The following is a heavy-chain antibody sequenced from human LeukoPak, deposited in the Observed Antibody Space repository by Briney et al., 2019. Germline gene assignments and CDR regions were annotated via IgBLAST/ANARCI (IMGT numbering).Heavy chain of an antibody. CDR1: GFTFSSYW. CDR3: AIGKGATGQLSDY. J-gene: IGHJ4*02. CDR2: INSDGSST. V-gene: IGHV3-74*01. Sequence: GGSLRLSCAASGFTFSSYWMHWVRQAPGKGLVWVSRINSDGSSTSYADSVKGRFTISRDNAKNTLYLQMNSLRAEDTAVYYCAIGKGATGQLSDYWGQGTLVTVSS. D-gene: IGHD1-26*01.